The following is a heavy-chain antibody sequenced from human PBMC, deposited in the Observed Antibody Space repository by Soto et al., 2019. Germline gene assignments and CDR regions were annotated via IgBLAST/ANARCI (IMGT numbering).Heavy chain of an antibody. V-gene: IGHV1-69*08. D-gene: IGHD5-18*01. J-gene: IGHJ6*02. Sequence: QVQLVQSGAEVKRPGSSVKVSCKASGDTFSSHTIIAWVRQAPGQGLEWMGRVIPTLDILDYAQRFPDRVTITADTSTSTAYQELTSLTSEDTAIYYCARDEGGYNFGSDYGLDVWGQGTTVTVSS. CDR1: GDTFSSHT. CDR2: VIPTLDIL. CDR3: ARDEGGYNFGSDYGLDV.